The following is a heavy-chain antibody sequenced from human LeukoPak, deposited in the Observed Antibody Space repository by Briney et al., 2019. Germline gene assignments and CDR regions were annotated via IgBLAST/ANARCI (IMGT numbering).Heavy chain of an antibody. CDR3: ARDTYSYYDILNPDY. V-gene: IGHV1-69*13. CDR2: IIPIFGTA. CDR1: GGTFSSYA. D-gene: IGHD3-9*01. Sequence: SVKVSCKASGGTFSSYAISWVRQAPGQGLEWMGGIIPIFGTANYAQKFQGRVTITADESTSTAYMELSSLRSEDTAVYYCARDTYSYYDILNPDYWGQGTLVTVSS. J-gene: IGHJ4*02.